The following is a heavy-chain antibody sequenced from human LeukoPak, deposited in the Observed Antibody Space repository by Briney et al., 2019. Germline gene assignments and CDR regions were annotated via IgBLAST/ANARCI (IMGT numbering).Heavy chain of an antibody. CDR1: GFTFSSYS. J-gene: IGHJ6*02. CDR2: ISSSSSYI. D-gene: IGHD2-15*01. CDR3: ARDSQRINGMDV. Sequence: GGSLRLSCAASGFTFSSYSMNWVRQAPGKGLEWVSSISSSSSYIYYADSVKGRFTISRDNAKNSLYLQMNSLRAEDTAVYYCARDSQRINGMDVWGQGTTVTVSS. V-gene: IGHV3-21*01.